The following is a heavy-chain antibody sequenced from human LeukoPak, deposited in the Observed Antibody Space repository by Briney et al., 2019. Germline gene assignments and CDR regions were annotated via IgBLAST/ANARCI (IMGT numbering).Heavy chain of an antibody. D-gene: IGHD4-17*01. CDR3: ARGPVTTRLNFDY. V-gene: IGHV4-34*01. CDR2: INHSGST. CDR1: AGSFSGYY. J-gene: IGHJ4*02. Sequence: SETLSLTRAVYAGSFSGYYWSWIRQPPWKGPEWISEINHSGSTNYTPSLKRRLTISVDTSKNQFSLKLSSVTAADTAVYYCARGPVTTRLNFDYWGQGTLVTVSS.